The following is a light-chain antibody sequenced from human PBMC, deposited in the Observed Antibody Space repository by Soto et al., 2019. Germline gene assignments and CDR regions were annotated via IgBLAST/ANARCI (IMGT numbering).Light chain of an antibody. CDR2: GAS. V-gene: IGKV3-15*01. CDR1: QSVRGN. J-gene: IGKJ5*01. CDR3: QQYNNLPFIT. Sequence: HSAAAVSLSKGERATLSCRASQSVRGNLAWYQQRPGQSPRLLIYGASSRATGIPARFSGSGSGTEFTLSIGSLQSEDFAVYYCQQYNNLPFITFCQRRR.